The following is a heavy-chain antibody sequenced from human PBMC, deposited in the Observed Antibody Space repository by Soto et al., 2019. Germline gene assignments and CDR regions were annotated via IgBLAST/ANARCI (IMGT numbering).Heavy chain of an antibody. Sequence: GGSLRLSCAASGFTFSDYAMHWVRQVPGKGLEWVSGFKWNSGDVGYADSVKGRFTISRDNAKNSLYLQMNSLRPEDTAVYYCAKDRSSGSPYYGMDFWGQGTMVTVSS. CDR2: FKWNSGDV. V-gene: IGHV3-9*01. CDR3: AKDRSSGSPYYGMDF. D-gene: IGHD3-10*01. J-gene: IGHJ6*02. CDR1: GFTFSDYA.